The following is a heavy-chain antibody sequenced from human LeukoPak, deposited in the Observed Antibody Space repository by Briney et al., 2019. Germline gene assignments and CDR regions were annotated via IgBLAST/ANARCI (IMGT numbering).Heavy chain of an antibody. CDR3: VRESYGSGWYYYFDY. CDR2: ISDRGTTI. J-gene: IGHJ4*02. D-gene: IGHD6-19*01. Sequence: GGSLRLSCAASGFTLSSYEMNWVRQAPGKGLEWVSHISDRGTTIYYADSAKGRFTISRDNAKNSLYLQMNSLRAEDTAVYYCVRESYGSGWYYYFDYWGQGTLVTVSS. V-gene: IGHV3-48*03. CDR1: GFTLSSYE.